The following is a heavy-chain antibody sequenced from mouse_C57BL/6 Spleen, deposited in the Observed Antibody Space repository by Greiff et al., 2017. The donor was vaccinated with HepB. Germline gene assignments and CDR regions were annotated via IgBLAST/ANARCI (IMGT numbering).Heavy chain of an antibody. CDR2: INPSSGYT. CDR3: ARGPPWYFDV. V-gene: IGHV1-7*01. CDR1: GYTFTSYW. Sequence: VQLQQSGAELAKPGASVKLSCKASGYTFTSYWMHWVNQRPGQGLEWIGYINPSSGYTKYNQKFKDKATLTADKSSSTAYMQLSSLTYEDSAVYSCARGPPWYFDVWGTGTTVTVSS. J-gene: IGHJ1*03.